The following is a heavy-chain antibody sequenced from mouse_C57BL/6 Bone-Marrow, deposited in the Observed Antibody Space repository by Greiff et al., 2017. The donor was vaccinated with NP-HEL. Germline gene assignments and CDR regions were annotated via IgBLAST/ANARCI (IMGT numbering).Heavy chain of an antibody. D-gene: IGHD2-3*01. J-gene: IGHJ3*01. CDR3: ARPRDGYSWFAY. CDR2: ISNGGGST. V-gene: IGHV5-12*01. CDR1: GFTFSDYY. Sequence: EVMLVESGGGLVQPGGSLKLSCAASGFTFSDYYMYWVRQTPEKRLEWVAYISNGGGSTYYPDTVKGRFTISRDNAKNTLYLQMSRLKSEDTAMYYCARPRDGYSWFAYWGQGTLVTVSA.